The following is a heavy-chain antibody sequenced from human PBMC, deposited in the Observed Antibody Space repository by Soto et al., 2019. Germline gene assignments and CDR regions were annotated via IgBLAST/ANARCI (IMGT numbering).Heavy chain of an antibody. D-gene: IGHD3-3*01. CDR2: IRSKANGGTT. J-gene: IGHJ6*03. Sequence: GGSLRLSCTASGFTFGDYAMSWFRQAPGKGLEWVGFIRSKANGGTTEYVASVKGRFTISRDDSKSIAYLQMNSLKTEDTAVYYCTRERSGYLAYYYYYYMDVWGKGTTVTVSS. CDR1: GFTFGDYA. V-gene: IGHV3-49*03. CDR3: TRERSGYLAYYYYYYMDV.